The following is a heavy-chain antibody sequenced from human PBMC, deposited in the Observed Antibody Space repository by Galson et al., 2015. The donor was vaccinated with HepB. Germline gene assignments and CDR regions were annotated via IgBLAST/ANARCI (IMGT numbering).Heavy chain of an antibody. Sequence: SLRLSCAASGFTFSSYSMNWVRQAPGKGLEWVSSISSSSSYIYYADSVKGRFTISRDNAKNSLYLQMNSLRAEDTAVYYCAREDCGGDCYGSGSYSWFDPWGQGTLVTVSS. J-gene: IGHJ5*02. CDR1: GFTFSSYS. CDR3: AREDCGGDCYGSGSYSWFDP. D-gene: IGHD3-10*01. V-gene: IGHV3-21*01. CDR2: ISSSSSYI.